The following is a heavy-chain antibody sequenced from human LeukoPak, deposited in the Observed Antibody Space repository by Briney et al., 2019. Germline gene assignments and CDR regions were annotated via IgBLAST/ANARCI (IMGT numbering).Heavy chain of an antibody. CDR3: ARGRVYDWSDP. V-gene: IGHV3-48*03. Sequence: PGGSLRLSCAASGFTFSSYEMNWVRQAPGKGLEWVSYISSSGSTIYYADSVKGRFTISRDNAKNSLYLQMNSLRAEDTAVYYCARGRVYDWSDPWGQGTLVTVSS. CDR2: ISSSGSTI. CDR1: GFTFSSYE. J-gene: IGHJ5*02. D-gene: IGHD3-16*01.